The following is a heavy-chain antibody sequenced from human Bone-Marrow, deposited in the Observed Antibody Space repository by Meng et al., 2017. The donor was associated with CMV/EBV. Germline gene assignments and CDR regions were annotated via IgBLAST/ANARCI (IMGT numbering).Heavy chain of an antibody. CDR3: ARDDFYDFWSGYRKYYYYGMDV. V-gene: IGHV1-8*02. D-gene: IGHD3-3*01. CDR2: MNPNSGNT. Sequence: ASVKVSCKASGYTFTGYYMHWVRQATGQGLEWMGWMNPNSGNTGYAQKFQGRVTMTRNTSISTAYMELSSLRSEDTAVYYCARDDFYDFWSGYRKYYYYGMDVWGQGTTVTVSS. CDR1: GYTFTGYY. J-gene: IGHJ6*02.